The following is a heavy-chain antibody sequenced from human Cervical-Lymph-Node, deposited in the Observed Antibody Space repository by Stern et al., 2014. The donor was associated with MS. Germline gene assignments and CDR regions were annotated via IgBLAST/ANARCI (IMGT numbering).Heavy chain of an antibody. Sequence: MQLVQSGGGLVRPGMSLRLSCVASGMTFDDYAMHWVRQPSGKGLEWVSGILRHSGSTGYADSVKGRFTISRDDAKNSLYLQMTSLRPDDTAVRDKGTMTAAFGNWGPGTLVSVSS. CDR3: GTMTAAFGN. CDR2: ILRHSGST. V-gene: IGHV3-9*01. J-gene: IGHJ4*02. CDR1: GMTFDDYA. D-gene: IGHD3-16*01.